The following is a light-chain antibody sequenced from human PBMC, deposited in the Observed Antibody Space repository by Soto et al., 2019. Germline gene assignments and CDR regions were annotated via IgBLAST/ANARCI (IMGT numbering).Light chain of an antibody. J-gene: IGKJ4*01. Sequence: EIVLTQSPATLSLSPGERATLSCRASQNVSSYLAWYQQKPGQAPRLLIYDASNRATGIPARFSGSGSGTDFTLTISSLEPEDLAVYYCQQRSNWPLTFGGGTKVEIK. CDR3: QQRSNWPLT. CDR1: QNVSSY. V-gene: IGKV3-11*01. CDR2: DAS.